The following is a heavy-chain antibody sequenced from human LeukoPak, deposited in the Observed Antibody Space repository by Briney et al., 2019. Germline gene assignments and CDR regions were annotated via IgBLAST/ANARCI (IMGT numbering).Heavy chain of an antibody. CDR3: ARDHSSSWSTNAFDI. D-gene: IGHD6-13*01. Sequence: SETLSLTCAVSGYSISSGYYWGWIRPPPGKGVEWIGSIYQSGSTYYNPSLKSRVTISVHTSKNQFSLKLSSVTAADTAVYYCARDHSSSWSTNAFDIWGQGTMVTVSS. J-gene: IGHJ3*02. V-gene: IGHV4-38-2*02. CDR2: IYQSGST. CDR1: GYSISSGYY.